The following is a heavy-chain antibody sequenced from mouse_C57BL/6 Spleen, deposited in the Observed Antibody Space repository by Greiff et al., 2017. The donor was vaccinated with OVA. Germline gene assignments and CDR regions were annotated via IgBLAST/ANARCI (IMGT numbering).Heavy chain of an antibody. CDR1: GYTFTSYW. V-gene: IGHV1-55*01. CDR2: IYPGSGST. Sequence: QVQLQQSGAELVKPGASVKMSCKASGYTFTSYWITWVTQRPGQGLEWIGDIYPGSGSTNYNEKFKSKATLTVDTSSSTAYMQLSSLTSEDSAVYYCARYRYGSNYFDYWGQGTTLTVSS. D-gene: IGHD1-1*01. CDR3: ARYRYGSNYFDY. J-gene: IGHJ2*01.